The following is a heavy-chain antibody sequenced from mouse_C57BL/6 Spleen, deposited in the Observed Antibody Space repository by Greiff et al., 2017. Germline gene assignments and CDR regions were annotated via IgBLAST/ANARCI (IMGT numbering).Heavy chain of an antibody. V-gene: IGHV5-16*01. J-gene: IGHJ4*01. CDR2: INYDGSST. CDR3: ARISLETAQAHYAMDY. CDR1: GFTFSDYY. Sequence: EVMLVESEGGLVQPGSSMKLSCTASGFTFSDYYMAWVRQVPEKGLEWVANINYDGSSTYYLDSLKSRFIISRDNAKNILYLQMSSLKSEDTATYYCARISLETAQAHYAMDYWGQGTSVTVSS. D-gene: IGHD3-2*02.